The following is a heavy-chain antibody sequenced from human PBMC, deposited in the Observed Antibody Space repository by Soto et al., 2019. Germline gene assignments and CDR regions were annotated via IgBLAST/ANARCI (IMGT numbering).Heavy chain of an antibody. Sequence: XXTLSLTFTVSGGSISSGGYYRSLIRQPPGKGLEWIGYLYYGGSTNYNPSLKSRVTVSVDTSKNQFSLKLSSVTAADTAVYYCARSYDILTGYYYGMDVWGQGTTVTVSS. D-gene: IGHD3-9*01. V-gene: IGHV4-61*08. J-gene: IGHJ6*02. CDR1: GGSISSGGYY. CDR2: LYYGGST. CDR3: ARSYDILTGYYYGMDV.